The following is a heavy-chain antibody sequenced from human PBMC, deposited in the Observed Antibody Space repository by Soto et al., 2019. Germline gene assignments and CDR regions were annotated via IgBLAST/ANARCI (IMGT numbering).Heavy chain of an antibody. D-gene: IGHD6-13*01. CDR2: ISSSSSYT. Sequence: GGSLRLSCAASGFTFSDYYMSWIRQAPGKGLEWVSYISSSSSYTNYADSVKGRFTISRDNSKNTLYLQMNSLRAEDTAVYYCARDLSSSSWYGEQWLAPHYYYYGMDVWGQGTTVTVSS. J-gene: IGHJ6*02. CDR1: GFTFSDYY. V-gene: IGHV3-11*06. CDR3: ARDLSSSSWYGEQWLAPHYYYYGMDV.